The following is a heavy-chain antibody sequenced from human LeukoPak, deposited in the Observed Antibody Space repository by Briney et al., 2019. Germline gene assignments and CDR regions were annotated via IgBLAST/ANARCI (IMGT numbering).Heavy chain of an antibody. Sequence: GGSLRLSCAASGFTFSSYEMNWVRQAPGKGLEWVSYISSSGSTIYYADSVKGRFTISGDNAKNSLYLQMNSLRAEDTAVYYCARDVYNWNDGMDVWGQGTTVTVSS. CDR1: GFTFSSYE. CDR3: ARDVYNWNDGMDV. V-gene: IGHV3-48*03. J-gene: IGHJ6*02. D-gene: IGHD1-20*01. CDR2: ISSSGSTI.